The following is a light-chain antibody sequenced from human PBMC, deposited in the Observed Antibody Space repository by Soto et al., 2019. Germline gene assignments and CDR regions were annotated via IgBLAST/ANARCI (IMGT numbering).Light chain of an antibody. J-gene: IGLJ1*01. Sequence: QSALTEPPSVSGSPGQSVTISCTGTSSDVGSYNRVSWYQQPPGTAPKLMIYEVTNRPPGVPDRFSGSKSGNTASLTISGFQSEDEAEYYCSSYTRSDTYVFGTVTKFTVL. V-gene: IGLV2-18*02. CDR2: EVT. CDR1: SSDVGSYNR. CDR3: SSYTRSDTYV.